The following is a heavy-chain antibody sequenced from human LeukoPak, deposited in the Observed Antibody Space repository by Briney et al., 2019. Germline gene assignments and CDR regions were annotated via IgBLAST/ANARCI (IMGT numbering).Heavy chain of an antibody. V-gene: IGHV3-11*04. J-gene: IGHJ6*03. Sequence: PGGSLRLSCAASGFTFSDYYMSWIRQAPGKGLEWVSYISSSGSTIYYADSVKGRFTISRDNAKNSLYLQMNSLRAEDTAVYYCARVFGSGSYYMAPDYYYYMDVWGKGTTVTISS. CDR3: ARVFGSGSYYMAPDYYYYMDV. CDR1: GFTFSDYY. D-gene: IGHD3-10*01. CDR2: ISSSGSTI.